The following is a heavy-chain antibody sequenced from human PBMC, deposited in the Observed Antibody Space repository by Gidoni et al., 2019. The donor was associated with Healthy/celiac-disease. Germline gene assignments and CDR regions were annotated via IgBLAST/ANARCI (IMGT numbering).Heavy chain of an antibody. CDR2: IYHSGST. J-gene: IGHJ5*02. V-gene: IGHV4-38-2*02. Sequence: QVQLQESGPGLVKPSETLSLTCTVSGYSISSGYYWGWIRQPPGKGLEWIGSIYHSGSTYYNPSLKSRVTISVDTSKNQFSLKLSSVTAADTAVYYCATLRIVGSPLSWFDPWGQGTLVTVSS. D-gene: IGHD1-26*01. CDR1: GYSISSGYY. CDR3: ATLRIVGSPLSWFDP.